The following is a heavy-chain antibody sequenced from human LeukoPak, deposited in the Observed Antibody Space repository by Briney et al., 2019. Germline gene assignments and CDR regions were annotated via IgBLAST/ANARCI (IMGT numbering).Heavy chain of an antibody. CDR2: IDGSGDFT. V-gene: IGHV3-23*01. CDR1: GFTFSSHV. Sequence: GGSLRLSCAASGFTFSSHVMSWVRQAGGKGLEWVSGIDGSGDFTYYADSVKGRFTISRDNSKNTLYLQMNSLRVEDTAVYYCAKGGGSSGYSQSDCWGQGTLVTVSS. D-gene: IGHD3-22*01. J-gene: IGHJ4*02. CDR3: AKGGGSSGYSQSDC.